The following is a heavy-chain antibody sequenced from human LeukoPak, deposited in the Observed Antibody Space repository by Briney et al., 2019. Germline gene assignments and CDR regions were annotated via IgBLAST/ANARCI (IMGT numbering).Heavy chain of an antibody. CDR2: IYPSDSDT. Sequence: GESLKISCKASGYSFTSYWVGWVRQMPGKGLEWMGIIYPSDSDTRYSPSSQGQVTISADRSSSTAYLQWSSLKASDTAMYYCARHSIADYWGQGTLVTVSS. V-gene: IGHV5-51*01. CDR1: GYSFTSYW. CDR3: ARHSIADY. J-gene: IGHJ4*02. D-gene: IGHD6-13*01.